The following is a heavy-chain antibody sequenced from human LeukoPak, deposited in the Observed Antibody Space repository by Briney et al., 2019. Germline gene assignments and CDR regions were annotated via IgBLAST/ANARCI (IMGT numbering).Heavy chain of an antibody. J-gene: IGHJ5*02. Sequence: SETLSLTCTVSGGSISSYYWSWIRQPPGKGLEWIGYIYYSGSTNYNPSLKSRVTISVDTSKNQFSLKLSSVTAADTAVYYCARHGSGYYHGDWFDPWGQGTLVTVSS. CDR3: ARHGSGYYHGDWFDP. CDR1: GGSISSYY. CDR2: IYYSGST. V-gene: IGHV4-59*01. D-gene: IGHD3-22*01.